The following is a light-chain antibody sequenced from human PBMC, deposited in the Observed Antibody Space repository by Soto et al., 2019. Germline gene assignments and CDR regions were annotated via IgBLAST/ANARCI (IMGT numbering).Light chain of an antibody. CDR1: RSDVGGHNF. Sequence: QSALTQPRSVSGSPGQSVTISCTGTRSDVGGHNFVSWYQQHPGKAPKLMIYDVTKRPSGVPDRFSGSKSGSTASLTISGLQAEDEADYYCSSYSTTSSPHVLFGGGTKVTVL. J-gene: IGLJ2*01. CDR3: SSYSTTSSPHVL. CDR2: DVT. V-gene: IGLV2-11*01.